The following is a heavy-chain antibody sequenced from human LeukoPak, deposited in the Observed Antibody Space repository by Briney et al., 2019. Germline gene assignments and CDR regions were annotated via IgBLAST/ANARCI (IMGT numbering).Heavy chain of an antibody. V-gene: IGHV3-30*18. Sequence: GGSLTLSCAATGFTFNRCGMLWVRQAPGKGLEWVADITKDGSRQYYTDSVKGRFTVSRDNSKNTLSLQMNSLRAEDTAVYYCVKSSGTNDYGMDAWGQGTTVTVPS. D-gene: IGHD3-10*01. CDR3: VKSSGTNDYGMDA. CDR2: ITKDGSRQ. J-gene: IGHJ6*02. CDR1: GFTFNRCG.